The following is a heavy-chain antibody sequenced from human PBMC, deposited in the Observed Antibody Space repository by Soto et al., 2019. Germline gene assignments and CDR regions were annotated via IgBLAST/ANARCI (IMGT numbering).Heavy chain of an antibody. CDR1: GFTFNTYG. CDR2: ISSSGSAL. Sequence: EVQLVESGGGLVRPGGSLRLSCAASGFTFNTYGMDWVRQAPGKGLEWLSYISSSGSALFYADSVQGRFTISRDNAKNSRYLQMNSLRAEDTAVYYCAREVAVAGYDYWGQGTLVTVSS. J-gene: IGHJ4*02. D-gene: IGHD6-19*01. V-gene: IGHV3-48*01. CDR3: AREVAVAGYDY.